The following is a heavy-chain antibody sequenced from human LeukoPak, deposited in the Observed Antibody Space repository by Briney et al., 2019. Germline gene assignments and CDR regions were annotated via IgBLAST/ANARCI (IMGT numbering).Heavy chain of an antibody. Sequence: PGGSLRLSCAASGFTFSCSAMSWVRQVPGKGLEWVSGISASGGSTSYADSVKGRFTISRDSSKNTLYLQMNSLRAEDTAVYYCAKVSGGGLYYDGMDVWGQGTTVTVSS. CDR2: ISASGGST. D-gene: IGHD1-14*01. V-gene: IGHV3-23*01. CDR1: GFTFSCSA. J-gene: IGHJ6*02. CDR3: AKVSGGGLYYDGMDV.